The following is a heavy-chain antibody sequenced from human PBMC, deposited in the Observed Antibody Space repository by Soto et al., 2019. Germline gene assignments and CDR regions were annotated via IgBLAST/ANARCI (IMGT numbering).Heavy chain of an antibody. Sequence: SETLSLTCIGSGECISSSSYYCGWIRQPPGKGLEWIGSIYHSGCTYYNPSLKSRVSISIDTSKNQFSLKLSSVTAADTALYYCARQRTTVVTQAYFDFWGQGALVTVSS. V-gene: IGHV4-39*01. CDR2: IYHSGCT. J-gene: IGHJ4*02. CDR3: ARQRTTVVTQAYFDF. D-gene: IGHD2-21*02. CDR1: GECISSSSYY.